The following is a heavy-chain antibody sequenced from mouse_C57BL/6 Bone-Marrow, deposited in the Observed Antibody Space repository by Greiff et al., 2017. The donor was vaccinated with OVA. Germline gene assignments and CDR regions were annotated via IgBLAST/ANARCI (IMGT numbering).Heavy chain of an antibody. CDR3: RVPDGYYVEDFDY. CDR2: IYPRSGNT. Sequence: QVQLQQSGAELARPGASVKLSCKASGYTFTSYGISWVKQRTGQGLEWIGEIYPRSGNTYYNEKFKGKATLTADKSSSTAYMELRSLTSEDSAVYFCRVPDGYYVEDFDYWGQGTTLTVSS. J-gene: IGHJ2*01. CDR1: GYTFTSYG. V-gene: IGHV1-81*01. D-gene: IGHD2-3*01.